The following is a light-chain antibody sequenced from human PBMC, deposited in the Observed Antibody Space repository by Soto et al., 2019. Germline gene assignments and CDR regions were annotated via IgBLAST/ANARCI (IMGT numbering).Light chain of an antibody. J-gene: IGKJ2*01. Sequence: EIVLTQSPGTLSLSPGERATLSCRASQSISSSYLAWYQLKPGQAPRLLIYAASSRATGIPDRFSGSGSGTAFTLTISRLEPEDFAVYYCQQYGSSSYTFGQGTQLEIK. CDR1: QSISSSY. CDR3: QQYGSSSYT. V-gene: IGKV3-20*01. CDR2: AAS.